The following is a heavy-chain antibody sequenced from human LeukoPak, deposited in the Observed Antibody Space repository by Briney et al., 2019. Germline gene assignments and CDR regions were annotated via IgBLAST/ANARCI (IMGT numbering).Heavy chain of an antibody. CDR2: ISHDGSNK. J-gene: IGHJ4*02. D-gene: IGHD5-12*01. Sequence: GRSLRLSCAASGFTFSSYAMHWVRQAPGRGLEWVAVISHDGSNKYYADSVKGRFTISRDNSKNTLYLQMNSLRAEDTAVYYCARGGLRGYSGYEDYWGQGTLVTVSS. CDR1: GFTFSSYA. CDR3: ARGGLRGYSGYEDY. V-gene: IGHV3-30*04.